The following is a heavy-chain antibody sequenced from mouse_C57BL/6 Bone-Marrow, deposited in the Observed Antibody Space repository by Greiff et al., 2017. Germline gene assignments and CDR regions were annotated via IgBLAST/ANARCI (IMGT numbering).Heavy chain of an antibody. CDR3: ARGDYPQPYFDV. CDR2: INPNNGGT. V-gene: IGHV1-26*01. CDR1: GYTFTDYY. J-gene: IGHJ1*03. Sequence: VQLQQSGPELVKPGASVKISCKASGYTFTDYYMTWVKQSHGKSLEWIGDINPNNGGTSYHQKFKGKATLTVDKSSSTAYMELRSLTSEDSAVYYCARGDYPQPYFDVWGTGTTVTVSS. D-gene: IGHD5-5*01.